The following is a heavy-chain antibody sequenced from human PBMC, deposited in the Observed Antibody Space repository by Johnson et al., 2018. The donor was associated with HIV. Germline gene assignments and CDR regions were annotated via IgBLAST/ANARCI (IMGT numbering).Heavy chain of an antibody. CDR1: GFTFDDYG. Sequence: VQLVESGGGLVQPGGSLRLSCAASGFTFDDYGMSWVRQAPGKGLEWVSGISWNRGRIGYVDSVKGRFTISRDNAKNSLKLQMNSLRAEDTAVYSCVCLGVSLSAFDSGGQGTMVTVSS. CDR3: VCLGVSLSAFDS. CDR2: ISWNRGRI. D-gene: IGHD3-16*01. J-gene: IGHJ3*02. V-gene: IGHV3-9*01.